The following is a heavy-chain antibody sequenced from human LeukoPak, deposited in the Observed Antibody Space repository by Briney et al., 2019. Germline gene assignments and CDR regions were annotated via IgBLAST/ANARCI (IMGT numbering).Heavy chain of an antibody. Sequence: GRSLRLSCAASGFTFSSYGMHWVRQAPGKGLEWVAVIWYDGSNKYYADSVKGRFTISRDNSKNTLYLQMNSLRAEDTAVYYCAKPYIAVAGTLGYYFDYWGQGTLVTVSS. D-gene: IGHD6-19*01. CDR3: AKPYIAVAGTLGYYFDY. CDR1: GFTFSSYG. CDR2: IWYDGSNK. V-gene: IGHV3-33*06. J-gene: IGHJ4*02.